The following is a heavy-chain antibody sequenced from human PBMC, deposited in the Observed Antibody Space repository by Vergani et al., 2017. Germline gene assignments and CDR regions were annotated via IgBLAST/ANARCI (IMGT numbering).Heavy chain of an antibody. CDR1: GFTFSSYG. CDR3: AKGYYDSLLGFDY. V-gene: IGHV3-30*02. Sequence: QVQLVESGGGVVQPGGSLRLSCAASGFTFSSYGMNWVRQAPGKGLEWVAFIRYDGSNKYYADSVKGRFTISRDNSKNTLYLQMNSLRAEDTAVYYCAKGYYDSLLGFDYWGQGTLVTVSS. D-gene: IGHD3-22*01. CDR2: IRYDGSNK. J-gene: IGHJ4*02.